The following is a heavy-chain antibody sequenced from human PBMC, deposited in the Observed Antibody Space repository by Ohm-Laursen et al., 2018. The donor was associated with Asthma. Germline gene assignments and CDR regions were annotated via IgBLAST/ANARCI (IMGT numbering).Heavy chain of an antibody. Sequence: SLRLSCSATGFTFRNYDMHWVRQAPGKGLERVAAISYDGSYQYYADSVKGRFTISRDNAKNSLYLQMNSLRVEDTAVYYCARCHKKVDHEGAYWGQGILVTVSS. CDR3: ARCHKKVDHEGAY. CDR1: GFTFRNYD. D-gene: IGHD1-14*01. J-gene: IGHJ4*02. V-gene: IGHV3-30*03. CDR2: ISYDGSYQ.